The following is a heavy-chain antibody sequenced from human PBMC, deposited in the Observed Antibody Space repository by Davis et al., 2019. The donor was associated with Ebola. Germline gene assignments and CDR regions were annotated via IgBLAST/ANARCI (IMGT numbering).Heavy chain of an antibody. CDR3: ARERCSGSVCLRAFDI. Sequence: PGGSLRLSCTASGFIFSISWMHWVRQAPGERLVWVSRISGDGSSNHYADSVKGRFTISRDNAKNTLYLQMSSLRAEDTAVYYCARERCSGSVCLRAFDIWGQGTMVTVSS. J-gene: IGHJ3*02. D-gene: IGHD2-15*01. CDR2: ISGDGSSN. V-gene: IGHV3-74*01. CDR1: GFIFSISW.